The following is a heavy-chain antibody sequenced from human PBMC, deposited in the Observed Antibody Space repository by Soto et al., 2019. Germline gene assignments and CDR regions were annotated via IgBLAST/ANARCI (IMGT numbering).Heavy chain of an antibody. V-gene: IGHV1-69*13. CDR1: GGTFSSYA. J-gene: IGHJ5*02. Sequence: GASVKVSCKASGGTFSSYAISWVRQAPGQGLEWMGGIIPIFGTANYAQKFQGRVTITADESTSTAYMELSSLRSEDTAVYYCARAAIVVVVAASGNWFDPWGQGTMVTVS. D-gene: IGHD2-15*01. CDR3: ARAAIVVVVAASGNWFDP. CDR2: IIPIFGTA.